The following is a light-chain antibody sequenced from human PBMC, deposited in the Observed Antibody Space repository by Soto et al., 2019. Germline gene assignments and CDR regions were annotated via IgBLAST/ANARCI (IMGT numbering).Light chain of an antibody. CDR2: SNN. J-gene: IGLJ1*01. CDR3: GSYTSVTTSGQV. Sequence: QSVLTQPPSASGSPGQRVTISCSGSSSNIGSNTVNWYQQLPGTAPKLLIYSNNQRPSGVPDRFSGSKSGTSASLAISGLQSEDEADYYCGSYTSVTTSGQVFG. V-gene: IGLV1-44*01. CDR1: SSNIGSNT.